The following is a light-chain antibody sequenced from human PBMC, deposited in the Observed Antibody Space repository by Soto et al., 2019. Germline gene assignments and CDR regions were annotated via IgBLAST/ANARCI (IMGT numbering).Light chain of an antibody. CDR3: QQCGSSPRT. CDR2: DAS. CDR1: QSVSSY. Sequence: EIVLTQSPATLSLSPGERATLSSRASQSVSSYLAWYQQKPGQAPRLLIYDASNRATGIPARFSGSGSGTDFTLTISRLEPDDFAVYYCQQCGSSPRTFGQGTKVDIK. V-gene: IGKV3-11*01. J-gene: IGKJ1*01.